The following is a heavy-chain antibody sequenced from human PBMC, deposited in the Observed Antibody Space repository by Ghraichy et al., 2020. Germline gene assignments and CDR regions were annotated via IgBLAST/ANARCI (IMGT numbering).Heavy chain of an antibody. J-gene: IGHJ4*02. D-gene: IGHD3-16*01. Sequence: GESLRLSCAASGFTFSIYSMTWVRQAPGKGLEWVSYIRSSSSTIYYADSVKGRFTISRDNAKNSLYLQMNSLRDEDTAVYYCARGGAAFGGFDYWGQGTLVAVSS. CDR3: ARGGAAFGGFDY. CDR1: GFTFSIYS. V-gene: IGHV3-48*02. CDR2: IRSSSSTI.